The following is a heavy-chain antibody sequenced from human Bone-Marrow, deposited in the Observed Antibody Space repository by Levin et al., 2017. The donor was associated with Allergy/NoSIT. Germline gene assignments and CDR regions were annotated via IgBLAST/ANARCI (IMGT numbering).Heavy chain of an antibody. Sequence: PGGSLRLSCAASGFTVSSNYMSWVRQAPGKGLEWVSVIYSDGRTYYADSVKGRFSISRDNSKNTLYLQMNSLRPEDTAVYYCAKNGGWYGAGYFDYWGQGTLVTVSS. D-gene: IGHD6-19*01. CDR3: AKNGGWYGAGYFDY. CDR2: IYSDGRT. V-gene: IGHV3-66*02. J-gene: IGHJ4*02. CDR1: GFTVSSNY.